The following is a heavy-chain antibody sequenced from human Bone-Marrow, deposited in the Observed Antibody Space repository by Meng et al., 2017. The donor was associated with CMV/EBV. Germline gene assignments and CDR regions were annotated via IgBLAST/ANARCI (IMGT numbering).Heavy chain of an antibody. J-gene: IGHJ6*02. CDR1: GGTFSSYA. D-gene: IGHD5-18*01. CDR2: IIPIFGTA. V-gene: IGHV1-69*05. Sequence: SVKVSCKASGGTFSSYAISWVRQAPGQGLEWMGGIIPIFGTANYAQKFQGRVTITTDESTSTAYMELSSLRSEDTAVYYCAGEGKFEYSYGYYYGMDVWGQGTTVTVSS. CDR3: AGEGKFEYSYGYYYGMDV.